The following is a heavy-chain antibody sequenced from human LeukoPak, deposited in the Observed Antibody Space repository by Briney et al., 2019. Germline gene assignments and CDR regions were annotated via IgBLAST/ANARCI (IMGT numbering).Heavy chain of an antibody. V-gene: IGHV3-30*18. CDR3: AKDRAVEMATFYYFDY. D-gene: IGHD5-24*01. CDR2: ISYDGSNK. J-gene: IGHJ4*02. Sequence: SCKASGYTFTSYYMHWVRQAPGKGLEWVAVISYDGSNKYYADSVKGRFTISRDNSKNTLYLQMNSLRAEDTAVYYCAKDRAVEMATFYYFDYWGQGTLVTVSS. CDR1: GYTFTSYY.